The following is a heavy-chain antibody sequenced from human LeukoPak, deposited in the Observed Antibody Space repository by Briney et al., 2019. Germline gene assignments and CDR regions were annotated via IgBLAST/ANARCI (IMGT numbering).Heavy chain of an antibody. V-gene: IGHV3-48*04. CDR3: ARDQYYNWNDETPLYFDY. Sequence: SGGSLRLSCAASGFTFSSYSMNWVRQAPGKGLEWVSYISSSGSTIYYADSVKGRFTISRDNAKNSLYLQMNSLRAEDTAVYYCARDQYYNWNDETPLYFDYWGQGTLVTVSS. CDR1: GFTFSSYS. D-gene: IGHD1-20*01. CDR2: ISSSGSTI. J-gene: IGHJ4*02.